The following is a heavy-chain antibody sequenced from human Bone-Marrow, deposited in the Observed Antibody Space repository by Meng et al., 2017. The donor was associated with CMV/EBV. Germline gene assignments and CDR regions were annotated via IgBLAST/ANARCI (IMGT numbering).Heavy chain of an antibody. V-gene: IGHV4-39*07. Sequence: GSLRLSCNVSGVSISGNNYYWAWIRQPPGKGLEWIGSVYHIGHPYYHPSFKSRVTISADTSKNQFFLKVSSVTAADTAIYYCARATGSFGDYAYWGQGIRVTGSS. CDR2: VYHIGHP. CDR3: ARATGSFGDYAY. D-gene: IGHD4-17*01. CDR1: GVSISGNNYY. J-gene: IGHJ4*02.